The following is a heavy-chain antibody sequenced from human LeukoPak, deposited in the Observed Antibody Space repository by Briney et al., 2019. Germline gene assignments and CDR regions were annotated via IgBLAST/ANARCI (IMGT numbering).Heavy chain of an antibody. CDR2: IIPILDVT. J-gene: IGHJ5*02. CDR1: GGTFTNYA. CDR3: ARVRDWFDP. V-gene: IGHV1-69*04. Sequence: SVKVSCKASGGTFTNYAINWVRQAPGQGLEWMGRIIPILDVTNYAQKFRGRVTMTRDTSISTAYMELSRLRSDDTAVYYCARVRDWFDPWGQGTLVTVSS.